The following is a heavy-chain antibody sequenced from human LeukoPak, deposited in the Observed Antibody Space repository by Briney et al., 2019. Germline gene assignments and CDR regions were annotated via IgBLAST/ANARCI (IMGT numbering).Heavy chain of an antibody. V-gene: IGHV3-74*01. D-gene: IGHD2-15*01. Sequence: GGSLRLSCAASGFTFSSYWMHWVRQAPGKGLVWVSRINSDGSSTSYADSVKGRFTISRDNAKNTLYLQMNSLRAEDTAVYYCARHPSGENCSGGSCYSGYFDYWGQGTLVTVSS. CDR1: GFTFSSYW. CDR3: ARHPSGENCSGGSCYSGYFDY. J-gene: IGHJ4*02. CDR2: INSDGSST.